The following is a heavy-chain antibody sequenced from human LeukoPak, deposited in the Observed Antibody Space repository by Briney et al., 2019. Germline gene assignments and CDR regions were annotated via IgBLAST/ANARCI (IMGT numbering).Heavy chain of an antibody. CDR2: INHSGST. D-gene: IGHD3-3*01. CDR3: ARVRGAFGVVIDYYYYMDV. Sequence: PSETLSLTCAVYGGSFSGYYWSWIRQPPGKGLEWIGEINHSGSTNYNPSLKSRVTISVDTSKNQFSLKLSSVTAADTAVYYCARVRGAFGVVIDYYYYMDVWGKGTTVTVSS. V-gene: IGHV4-34*01. J-gene: IGHJ6*03. CDR1: GGSFSGYY.